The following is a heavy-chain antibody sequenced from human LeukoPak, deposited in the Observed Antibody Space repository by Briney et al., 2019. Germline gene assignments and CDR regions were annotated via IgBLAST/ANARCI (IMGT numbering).Heavy chain of an antibody. D-gene: IGHD6-13*01. CDR2: INHSGST. V-gene: IGHV4-34*01. J-gene: IGHJ4*02. Sequence: PSETLSLTCAVYGGSFSGYYWSCIRQPPGKGLEWIGEINHSGSTNYNPSLKSRVTISVDTSKNQFSLKLSSVTAADTAVYYCARQESGSWYGDYWGQGTLVTVSS. CDR3: ARQESGSWYGDY. CDR1: GGSFSGYY.